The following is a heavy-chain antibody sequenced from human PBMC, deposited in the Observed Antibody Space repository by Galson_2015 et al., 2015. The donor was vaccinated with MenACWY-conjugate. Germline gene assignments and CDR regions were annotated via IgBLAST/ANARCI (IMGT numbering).Heavy chain of an antibody. CDR2: TYYRSQWNN. CDR3: AREESGTYSFAY. CDR1: GDSVSSNTAA. J-gene: IGHJ4*02. V-gene: IGHV6-1*01. D-gene: IGHD1-26*01. Sequence: CAISGDSVSSNTAAWNWIRQSPSRGLEWLGRTYYRSQWNNDYTISVRGRITNNPDTSKNQVSLHLNSVTPEDTAVYYCAREESGTYSFAYWGQGTLVTVSS.